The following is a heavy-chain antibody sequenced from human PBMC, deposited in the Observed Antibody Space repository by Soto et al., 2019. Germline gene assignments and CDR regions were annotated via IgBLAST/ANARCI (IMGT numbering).Heavy chain of an antibody. Sequence: PGGSLRLSCAGSGFAFSTFDIHWVRQAPGKGLEWVSGIGTLSDTFYAASVQGRFTISRQNAKNSVYLQMNSLRAGDTAFYYCARGRSFSHDSTPAPMFDPWGQGTLVTVYS. CDR2: IGTLSDT. D-gene: IGHD3-16*01. CDR3: ARGRSFSHDSTPAPMFDP. V-gene: IGHV3-13*01. J-gene: IGHJ5*02. CDR1: GFAFSTFD.